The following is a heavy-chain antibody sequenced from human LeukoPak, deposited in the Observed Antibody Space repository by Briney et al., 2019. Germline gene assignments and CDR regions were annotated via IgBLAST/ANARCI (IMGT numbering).Heavy chain of an antibody. D-gene: IGHD3-10*01. CDR3: AKDFGSGRYAFDI. J-gene: IGHJ3*02. CDR1: GFNIEGHN. Sequence: GESLKLSCAASGFNIEGHNMHWVRQAPGKGLEWVSFIQHDGGRKWYVDSVKGRFTISRDNSKNTLSLQMNDLRLKDTAVYYCAKDFGSGRYAFDIWSQGTIVTVSS. CDR2: IQHDGGRK. V-gene: IGHV3-30*02.